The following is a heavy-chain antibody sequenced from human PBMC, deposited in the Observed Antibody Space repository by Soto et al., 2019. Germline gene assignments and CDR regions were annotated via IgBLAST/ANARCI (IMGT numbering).Heavy chain of an antibody. CDR2: IIPLSGTT. V-gene: IGHV1-69*13. J-gene: IGHJ4*02. CDR3: ARGPDRSCFYLLDY. CDR1: GGTFSNHA. D-gene: IGHD3-22*01. Sequence: SVKVSCKASGGTFSNHAVSWVRQAPGQGPEWMGGIIPLSGTTNYVQKFQGRVTITADESMTTAYMELSSLRFDDTAVYYCARGPDRSCFYLLDYWGQGPLVTVSS.